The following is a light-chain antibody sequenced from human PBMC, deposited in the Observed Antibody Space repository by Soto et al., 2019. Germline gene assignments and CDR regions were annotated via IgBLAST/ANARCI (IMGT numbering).Light chain of an antibody. Sequence: IVMTQSPATLSVSPGARSTLSCRASQSISSKLAWYRQKPGQAPRLLIYDASNRATGIPARFCGSGSGTDFTLTISSLEPEDFALYYCQHRGNWPLTFGGGTKVDIK. CDR1: QSISSK. CDR2: DAS. CDR3: QHRGNWPLT. J-gene: IGKJ4*01. V-gene: IGKV3-11*01.